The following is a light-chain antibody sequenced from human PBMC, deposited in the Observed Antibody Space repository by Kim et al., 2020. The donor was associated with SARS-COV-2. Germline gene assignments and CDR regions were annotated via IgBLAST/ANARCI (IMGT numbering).Light chain of an antibody. V-gene: IGLV2-11*01. CDR1: SSGVGVSDF. Sequence: PGQSVAISCTGVSSGVGVSDFVSWYQHHPGKAPKLMIYDVNKRSSGVPDHFSGSKSGNTASLTISGLQAEDEADYYCCSYSASSVIFGGGTQLTVL. J-gene: IGLJ2*01. CDR3: CSYSASSVI. CDR2: DVN.